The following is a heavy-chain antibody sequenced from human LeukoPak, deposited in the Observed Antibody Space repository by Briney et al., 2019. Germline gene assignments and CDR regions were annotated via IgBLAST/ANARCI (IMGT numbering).Heavy chain of an antibody. D-gene: IGHD2-21*02. J-gene: IGHJ3*02. CDR3: ARVFVVVTAGCAFDI. CDR1: GGSISSYY. Sequence: SETLSLTCTVSGGSISSYYWSWIRQPPGKGLEWIGYIYYSGSTNYNPSLKSRVAISLDTSKNQFSLKLSSVTAADTAVYYCARVFVVVTAGCAFDIWGQGTMVTVSS. V-gene: IGHV4-59*12. CDR2: IYYSGST.